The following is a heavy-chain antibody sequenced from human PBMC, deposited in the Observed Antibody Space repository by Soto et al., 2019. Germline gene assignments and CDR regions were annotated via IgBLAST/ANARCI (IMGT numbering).Heavy chain of an antibody. CDR3: ARQGVLRFLEWLPDNWFDP. J-gene: IGHJ5*02. V-gene: IGHV4-39*01. CDR2: IYYSGST. Sequence: QLQLQESGPGLVKPSETLSLTCTVSGGSISSSSYYWGWIRQPPGKGLEWIGSIYYSGSTYYNPSLKSRVTISVDTSKNQFSLKLSSVTAADTAVYYCARQGVLRFLEWLPDNWFDPWGQGTLVTVSS. CDR1: GGSISSSSYY. D-gene: IGHD3-3*01.